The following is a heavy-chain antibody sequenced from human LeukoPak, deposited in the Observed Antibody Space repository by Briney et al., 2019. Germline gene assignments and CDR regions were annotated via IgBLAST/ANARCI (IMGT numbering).Heavy chain of an antibody. D-gene: IGHD3-22*01. CDR2: INHSGST. J-gene: IGHJ4*02. Sequence: PSETLSLTCAVYGRSFSGYYWSWIRQPPGKGLEWIGEINHSGSTNYNPSLKSRVTISVDTSKNQFSLKLSSVTAADTAVYYCARAGRVVVIIDYWGQGTLVTVSS. CDR3: ARAGRVVVIIDY. CDR1: GRSFSGYY. V-gene: IGHV4-34*01.